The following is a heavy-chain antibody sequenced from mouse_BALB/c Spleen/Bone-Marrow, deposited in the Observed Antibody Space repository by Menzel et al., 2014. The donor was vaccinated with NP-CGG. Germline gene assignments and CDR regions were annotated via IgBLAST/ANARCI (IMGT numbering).Heavy chain of an antibody. CDR3: ARDNLDY. CDR2: ISYDGSN. J-gene: IGHJ2*01. CDR1: GYSITSGYY. V-gene: IGHV3-6*02. Sequence: ESGPGLVKPSQSLSLTCSVTGYSITSGYYWNWIRQFPGNKLEWMGYISYDGSNNYNPSLKNRISTTRDTSKNQFFLKLNSVTTEDTATYYCARDNLDYWGQGTTLTVSS.